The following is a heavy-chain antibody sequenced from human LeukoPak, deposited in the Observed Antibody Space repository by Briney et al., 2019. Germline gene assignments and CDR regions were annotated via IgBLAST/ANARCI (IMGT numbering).Heavy chain of an antibody. CDR1: GFTFSSYG. Sequence: GGSLRLSCAASGFTFSSYGMHWVRQAPGKGLEWVAVISYDGSNKYYADSVKGRFTISRDNSKNTLHLQMNSLRAEDTAVYYCAKVGGGYANDWGQETLVTVSS. J-gene: IGHJ4*02. V-gene: IGHV3-30*18. D-gene: IGHD5-12*01. CDR2: ISYDGSNK. CDR3: AKVGGGYAND.